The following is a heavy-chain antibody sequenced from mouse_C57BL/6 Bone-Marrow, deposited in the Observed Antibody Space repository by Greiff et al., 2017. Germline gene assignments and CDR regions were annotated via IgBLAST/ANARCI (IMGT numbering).Heavy chain of an antibody. D-gene: IGHD4-1*02. Sequence: QVQLKQSGAELVRPGASVKLSCKASGYTFTDYYINWVKQRPGQGLEWIARIYPGSGNTYYNEKFKGKATLTAEKSSSTAYMQLSSLTSEDSAVYFCARSSTGTLLFDYWGQGTTLTVSS. J-gene: IGHJ2*01. CDR2: IYPGSGNT. CDR3: ARSSTGTLLFDY. CDR1: GYTFTDYY. V-gene: IGHV1-76*01.